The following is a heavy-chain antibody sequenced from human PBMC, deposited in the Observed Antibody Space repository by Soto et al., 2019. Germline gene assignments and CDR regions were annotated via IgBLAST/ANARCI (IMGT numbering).Heavy chain of an antibody. J-gene: IGHJ4*02. Sequence: PSETLSLTCTVSGGSIRSDCWTWIRQHPGKGLEWIGYIYYSGSTYYNPSLKSRVTISVDTSKIQFSLKLSSVAAADTAVYYCASAPNLDYHFDYWGQGTLVTVSS. CDR2: IYYSGST. D-gene: IGHD4-17*01. CDR1: GGSIRSDC. CDR3: ASAPNLDYHFDY. V-gene: IGHV4-31*03.